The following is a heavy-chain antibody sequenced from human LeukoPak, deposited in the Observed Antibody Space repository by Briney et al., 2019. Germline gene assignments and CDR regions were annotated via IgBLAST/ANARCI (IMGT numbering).Heavy chain of an antibody. V-gene: IGHV4-59*01. Sequence: SETLSLTCTVPGGSISSYYWSWIRQPPGKGLEWIGYIYYSGSTNYNPSLKSRVTISVDTSKNHFSMKLSSVTAADTAVYYCARASAAGTLDYFDYWGQGTLVTVSS. CDR1: GGSISSYY. D-gene: IGHD6-13*01. CDR2: IYYSGST. CDR3: ARASAAGTLDYFDY. J-gene: IGHJ4*02.